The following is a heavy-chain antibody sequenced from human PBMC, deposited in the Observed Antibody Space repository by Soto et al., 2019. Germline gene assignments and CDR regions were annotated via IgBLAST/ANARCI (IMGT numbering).Heavy chain of an antibody. CDR2: ISDSGSVT. V-gene: IGHV3-11*01. J-gene: IGHJ3*02. Sequence: QVQLVDSGGGLVKPGGSLRLSCAASGFTFSNYYMTWIRQAPGKGLEWISYISDSGSVTYYADSVQGRFSISRDHAKNSLFLEMNDLRVDDTAVYYCARCLLGVGDPFDIWGQGTMVTVSS. D-gene: IGHD2-15*01. CDR3: ARCLLGVGDPFDI. CDR1: GFTFSNYY.